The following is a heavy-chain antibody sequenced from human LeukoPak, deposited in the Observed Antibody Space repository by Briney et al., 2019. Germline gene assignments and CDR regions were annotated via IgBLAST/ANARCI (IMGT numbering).Heavy chain of an antibody. D-gene: IGHD3-22*01. Sequence: GGSLRLSCSASGFTFSRFAMSWVRQLPGKGLEWVSSISGSGHKTYYGDSVEGRFSVSRDNSKNILYLQVDSLRADDSALYYCAKDANYYDSSGYLIPFDYWGQGTLVTVSS. CDR1: GFTFSRFA. V-gene: IGHV3-23*01. J-gene: IGHJ4*02. CDR3: AKDANYYDSSGYLIPFDY. CDR2: ISGSGHKT.